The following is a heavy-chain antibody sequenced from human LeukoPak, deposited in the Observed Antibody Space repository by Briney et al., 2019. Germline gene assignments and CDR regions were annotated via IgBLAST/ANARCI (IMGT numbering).Heavy chain of an antibody. CDR1: GFTLSNYG. J-gene: IGHJ4*02. CDR3: AKVKDDGYLKNYLDY. Sequence: QTGGSLRLSCAASGFTLSNYGMHWVRQAPAKGLERVAVISYDGSNKYYADSVKGRFTISRDKSKNTLYLQMNSLRAEDTAMYYCAKVKDDGYLKNYLDYWGQGTLVTVSS. D-gene: IGHD3-16*02. V-gene: IGHV3-30*18. CDR2: ISYDGSNK.